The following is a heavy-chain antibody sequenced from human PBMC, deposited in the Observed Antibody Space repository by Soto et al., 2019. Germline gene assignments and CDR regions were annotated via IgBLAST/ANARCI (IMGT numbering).Heavy chain of an antibody. J-gene: IGHJ4*02. Sequence: SETLSLTCTVSGGSIRSSTYYWTWIRQPPGTGLEWIGEINHSGSTNYNPSLKSRVTISVDTSKNQSSLKLTSVTAEDTAVYYCAREAHFDYWGQGTLVTVSS. CDR3: AREAHFDY. CDR1: GGSIRSSTYY. V-gene: IGHV4-39*07. CDR2: INHSGST. D-gene: IGHD6-6*01.